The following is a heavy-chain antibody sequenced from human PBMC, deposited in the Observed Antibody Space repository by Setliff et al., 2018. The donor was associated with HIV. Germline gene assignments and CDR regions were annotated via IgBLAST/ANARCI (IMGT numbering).Heavy chain of an antibody. V-gene: IGHV3-48*04. CDR3: ARGATAIDYVGAFDI. CDR2: ISSRGRTI. Sequence: PGESLRLSCAASGFTFSTYSMNWVRQAPGKGLEWVSYISSRGRTIYYADSVKGRFTISRDNAKNSLYLQMNSLRAEDTAVYYCARGATAIDYVGAFDIWGQGTMVTVSS. CDR1: GFTFSTYS. D-gene: IGHD4-17*01. J-gene: IGHJ3*02.